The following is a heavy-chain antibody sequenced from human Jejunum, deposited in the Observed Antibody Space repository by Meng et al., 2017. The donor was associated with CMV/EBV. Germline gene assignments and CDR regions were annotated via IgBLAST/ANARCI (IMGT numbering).Heavy chain of an antibody. CDR2: MNPNRGTT. D-gene: IGHD6-19*01. CDR3: ATGVADFEY. Sequence: QVQLVQSGAEVKKPGASVKVSCKASGYTFTSYDINWVRQGTGQGLEGMGWMNPNRGTTGYAQKFQGRVTMTRNISKSTAYMDLSSLRSEDTAVYYCATGVADFEYWGQGTLVTVSS. J-gene: IGHJ4*02. V-gene: IGHV1-8*01. CDR1: GYTFTSYD.